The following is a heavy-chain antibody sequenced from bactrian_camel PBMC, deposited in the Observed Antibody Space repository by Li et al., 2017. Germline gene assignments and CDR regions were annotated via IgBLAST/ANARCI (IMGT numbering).Heavy chain of an antibody. J-gene: IGHJ4*01. CDR2: SYSGGKST. Sequence: QVQLVESGGGSIQAGGSLKLSCVASGVRRGNYCIGWFRQAHRKEREGVTTSYSGGKSTDYADSVKGRFTISQDSAKNTLYLHMNSLKPEDTAMYYCAAEGYDGSCRVGGQFDYWGQGTQVTVS. CDR1: GVRRGNYC. CDR3: AAEGYDGSCRVGGQFDY. V-gene: IGHV3S1*01. D-gene: IGHD6*01.